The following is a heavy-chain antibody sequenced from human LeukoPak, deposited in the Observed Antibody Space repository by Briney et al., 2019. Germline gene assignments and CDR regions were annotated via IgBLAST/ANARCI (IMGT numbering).Heavy chain of an antibody. Sequence: GGFLRLSCAASGFTFSSYGMHWVRQAPGKGLEWVAFIRYDGSNKYYADSVKGRFTISRDNAKNSLYLQMNSLRAEDTAVYYCASSAAGDFDYWGQGTLVTVSS. CDR2: IRYDGSNK. CDR1: GFTFSSYG. D-gene: IGHD6-13*01. V-gene: IGHV3-30*02. J-gene: IGHJ4*02. CDR3: ASSAAGDFDY.